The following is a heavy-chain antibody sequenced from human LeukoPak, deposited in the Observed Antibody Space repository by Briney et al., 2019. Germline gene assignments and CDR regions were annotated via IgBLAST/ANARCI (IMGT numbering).Heavy chain of an antibody. CDR1: GLTFSNAW. J-gene: IGHJ4*02. CDR3: ATGGQVGATQPFDY. V-gene: IGHV3-15*01. Sequence: PGGSLRLSCAASGLTFSNAWMSWVRQAPGKGREWVGRIKSKTDGETTDYAAPVKGRFTLSRDDSKNTLYLQMNSLKTEDTAVYYCATGGQVGATQPFDYWGQGTLVTVSS. D-gene: IGHD1-26*01. CDR2: IKSKTDGETT.